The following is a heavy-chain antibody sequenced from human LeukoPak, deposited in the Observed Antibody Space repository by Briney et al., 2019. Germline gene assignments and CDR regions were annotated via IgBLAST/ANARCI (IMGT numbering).Heavy chain of an antibody. CDR3: ALNRGSGWYFHY. D-gene: IGHD6-19*01. V-gene: IGHV3-30*04. Sequence: GGSLRLSCAASGFTFSSYAMHWVRQAPGKGLEWVAVISYDGSNKYGDSVKGRFTISRDNSKNTLYLQMNSLRAEGTAVYYCALNRGSGWYFHYWGQGTLVTVSS. CDR2: ISYDGSNK. CDR1: GFTFSSYA. J-gene: IGHJ4*02.